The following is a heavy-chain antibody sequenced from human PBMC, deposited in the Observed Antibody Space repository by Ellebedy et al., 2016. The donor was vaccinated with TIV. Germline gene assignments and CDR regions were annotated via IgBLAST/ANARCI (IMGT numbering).Heavy chain of an antibody. J-gene: IGHJ4*02. CDR3: ARPSGGYGDYLY. CDR2: ISYSGST. D-gene: IGHD4-17*01. CDR1: GASISSTYY. Sequence: SETLSLXCTVSGASISSTYYWGWIRQPPGKGLEWIGSISYSGSTFYSPSLKSRVTISRDTSKNQFSLKLNSVTAADTAVYYCARPSGGYGDYLYWGQGTLVTVSS. V-gene: IGHV4-39*01.